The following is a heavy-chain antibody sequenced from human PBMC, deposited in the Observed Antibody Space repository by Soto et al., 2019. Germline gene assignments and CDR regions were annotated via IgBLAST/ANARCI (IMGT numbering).Heavy chain of an antibody. CDR2: IYYSGST. CDR1: GGSISSYY. J-gene: IGHJ6*03. CDR3: ARRANYYYYYYMDV. V-gene: IGHV4-59*01. Sequence: SETLSLTCTVSGGSISSYYWSWIRQPPGKGLEWIGYIYYSGSTNYNPSLKSRVTISVDTSKNQFSLKLSSVTAADTAVYYCARRANYYYYYYMDVWGKGTTVTVSS.